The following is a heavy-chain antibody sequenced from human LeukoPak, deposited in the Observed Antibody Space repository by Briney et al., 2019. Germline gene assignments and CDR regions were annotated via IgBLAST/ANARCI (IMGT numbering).Heavy chain of an antibody. Sequence: PSETLCLTCAVYGGSFSGYSWSWSRERPGKGVEWIGEINHSGSTNYNPSLKSRVTISVDTSKNQFSLKLSSVTAADTAVYYCARGLTLVRNKFDYWGQGTLVTVSS. CDR2: INHSGST. J-gene: IGHJ4*02. D-gene: IGHD3-10*01. V-gene: IGHV4-34*01. CDR3: ARGLTLVRNKFDY. CDR1: GGSFSGYS.